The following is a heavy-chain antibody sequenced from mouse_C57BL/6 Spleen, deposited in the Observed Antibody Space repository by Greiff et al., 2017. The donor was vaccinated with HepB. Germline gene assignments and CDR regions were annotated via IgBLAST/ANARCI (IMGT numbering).Heavy chain of an antibody. J-gene: IGHJ3*01. CDR3: ARDYSNYRFAY. CDR2: INPGSGGT. Sequence: VQLQQSGAELVRPGPSVKVSCKASGYAFTNYLIEWVKQRPGLGLEWIGVINPGSGGTNYNEKFKGKATLTADKSSSTVYMQLSNLTSEDSAVYFCARDYSNYRFAYWGQGTLVTVSA. D-gene: IGHD2-5*01. CDR1: GYAFTNYL. V-gene: IGHV1-54*01.